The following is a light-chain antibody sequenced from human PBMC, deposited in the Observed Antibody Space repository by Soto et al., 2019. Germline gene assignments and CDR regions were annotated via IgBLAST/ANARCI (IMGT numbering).Light chain of an antibody. CDR1: KNVIGVYDF. V-gene: IGLV2-8*01. CDR2: EVV. J-gene: IGLJ1*01. CDR3: KAYAGSKTYV. Sequence: QSALAEPGSATAAPEKSVPISCTGTKNVIGVYDFVSWYQHHPGKAPRLIIYEVVQRPSGVPDRFSGSKSGNTASLTVSGLQAADEADYFCKAYAGSKTYVYGSGTK.